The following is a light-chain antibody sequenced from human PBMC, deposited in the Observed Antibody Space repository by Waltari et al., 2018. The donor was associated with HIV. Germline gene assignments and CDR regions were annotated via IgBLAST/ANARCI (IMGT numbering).Light chain of an antibody. CDR1: EDINEF. CDR2: AAS. J-gene: IGKJ2*01. CDR3: QQLNTYPPDT. V-gene: IGKV1-9*01. Sequence: DIQLTQSPSFLSASIVDSVTITCRASEDINEFLAWYQQKPGVAPKLLIYAASTLEDEVPSRFSGSGSGTDFTLTISSLQPEDFATYFCQQLNTYPPDTFGPGTKLEI.